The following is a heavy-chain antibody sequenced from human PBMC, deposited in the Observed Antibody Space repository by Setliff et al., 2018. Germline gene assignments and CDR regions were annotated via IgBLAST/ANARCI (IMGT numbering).Heavy chain of an antibody. Sequence: PGGSLRLSCAASGFTFISYAMHWVRQAPGKGLEYVSAISSNGVRLSYADSVKGRFTISRDNSKSTLYLHMNSLRAEDTAVYYCAKCSSWRGHYPHFIYWGQGTPVTVSS. CDR2: ISSNGVRL. CDR3: AKCSSWRGHYPHFIY. J-gene: IGHJ4*02. V-gene: IGHV3-64*04. CDR1: GFTFISYA. D-gene: IGHD6-13*01.